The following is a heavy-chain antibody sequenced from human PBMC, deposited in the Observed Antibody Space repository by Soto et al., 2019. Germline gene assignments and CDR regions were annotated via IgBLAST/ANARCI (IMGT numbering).Heavy chain of an antibody. CDR1: VLTFRESS. Sequence: SXRLSCAASVLTFRESSMSSSRQAPGKGLEWVSYISSSGSTIYYADSVKGRFTISRDNAKNSLYLQMNSLRAEDTAVYYCARVQSGSYYGYWGQGTLVTVSS. D-gene: IGHD1-26*01. CDR2: ISSSGSTI. J-gene: IGHJ4*02. V-gene: IGHV3-11*01. CDR3: ARVQSGSYYGY.